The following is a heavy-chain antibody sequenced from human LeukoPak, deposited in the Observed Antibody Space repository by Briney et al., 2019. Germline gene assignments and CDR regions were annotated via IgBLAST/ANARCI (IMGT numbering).Heavy chain of an antibody. CDR3: ARDGNAGAIDY. CDR1: GFTFSGYW. V-gene: IGHV3-74*01. Sequence: GGSLRLSCVASGFTFSGYWMHWVRQAPGKGLEWVSRIKGDGSSTSYADSVKGRFTISRDNAKNTLYLQMNSLRAEDTAVYYCARDGNAGAIDYWGQGTLVTVSS. CDR2: IKGDGSST. D-gene: IGHD1-26*01. J-gene: IGHJ4*02.